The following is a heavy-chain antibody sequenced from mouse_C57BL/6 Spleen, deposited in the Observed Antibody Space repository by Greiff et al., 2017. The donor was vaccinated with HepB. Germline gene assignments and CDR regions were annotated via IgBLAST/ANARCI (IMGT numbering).Heavy chain of an antibody. D-gene: IGHD2-4*01. CDR1: GFTFTDYY. CDR2: IRNKANGYTT. V-gene: IGHV7-3*01. Sequence: EVQGVESGGGLVQPGGSLSLSCAASGFTFTDYYMSWVRQPPGKALEWLGFIRNKANGYTTEYSASVKGRFTISRDNSQSILYLQMNALRAEDSATCYWARDYYDYGVGWFAYWGQGTLVTVSA. CDR3: ARDYYDYGVGWFAY. J-gene: IGHJ3*01.